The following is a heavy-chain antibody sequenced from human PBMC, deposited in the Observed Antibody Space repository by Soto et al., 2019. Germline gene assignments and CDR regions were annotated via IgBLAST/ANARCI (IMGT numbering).Heavy chain of an antibody. CDR2: INQDGSNK. V-gene: IGHV3-7*01. CDR3: AKDYSEYSSSYGMDV. D-gene: IGHD6-6*01. Sequence: GGSLRLSCAASGFTFSDHWMSWVRQTPGKGLEWVANINQDGSNKYYADSVKGRFTISRDNSKNTLYLQMNSLRAEDTAVYYCAKDYSEYSSSYGMDVWGQGTTVTVSS. CDR1: GFTFSDHW. J-gene: IGHJ6*02.